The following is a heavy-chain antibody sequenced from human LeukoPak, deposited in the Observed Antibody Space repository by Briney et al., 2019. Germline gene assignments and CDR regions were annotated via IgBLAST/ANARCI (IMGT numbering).Heavy chain of an antibody. CDR1: GGSISSSHYY. J-gene: IGHJ6*03. Sequence: SETLSLXCSVSGGSISSSHYYWVWIRQPPGKGLEWIGTIYYSGTTYYNPSLESRVTISEDTSKNQFSLTLRSVTAADTAVYYCTRQISDYYYYYIDVWGKGTTVTVSS. V-gene: IGHV4-39*01. D-gene: IGHD3-10*01. CDR2: IYYSGTT. CDR3: TRQISDYYYYYIDV.